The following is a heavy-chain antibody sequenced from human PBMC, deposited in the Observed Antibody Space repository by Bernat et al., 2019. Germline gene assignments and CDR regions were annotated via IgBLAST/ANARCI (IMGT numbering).Heavy chain of an antibody. CDR1: GYTFTSYG. V-gene: IGHV1-18*01. D-gene: IGHD3-9*01. J-gene: IGHJ5*02. Sequence: QVQLVQSGAEVKKPGASVKVSCKASGYTFTSYGISWVRQAPGQGLEWMGWISDYNGNTNYAQKLQGRVTMTTDTSTSTAYMELRSLRSDDTAVYYCARGLRYFDSDAVDWFDPWGQGTLVTVSS. CDR3: ARGLRYFDSDAVDWFDP. CDR2: ISDYNGNT.